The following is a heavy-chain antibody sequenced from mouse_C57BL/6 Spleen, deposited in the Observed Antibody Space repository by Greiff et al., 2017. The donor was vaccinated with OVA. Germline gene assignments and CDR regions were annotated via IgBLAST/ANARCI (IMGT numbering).Heavy chain of an antibody. J-gene: IGHJ4*01. CDR3: ARAQIYDGYFYYAMDY. Sequence: EVMLVESGGGLVKPGGSLKLSCAASGFTFSSYAMSWVRQTPEKRLEWVATISDGGSYTYYPDNVKGRFTISRDNAKNNLYLQMSHLKSEDTAMYYCARAQIYDGYFYYAMDYWGQGTSVTVSS. D-gene: IGHD2-3*01. CDR2: ISDGGSYT. CDR1: GFTFSSYA. V-gene: IGHV5-4*03.